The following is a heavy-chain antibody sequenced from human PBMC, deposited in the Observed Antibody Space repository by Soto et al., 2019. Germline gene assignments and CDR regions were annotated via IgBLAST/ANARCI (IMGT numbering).Heavy chain of an antibody. CDR2: IYNSVNT. J-gene: IGHJ4*02. D-gene: IGHD3-10*01. CDR1: GDSISNGYYT. Sequence: QVQLQESGPGLVEPSQTLSLTCTVSGDSISNGYYTWSWIRQPPGKDLEWIGHIYNSVNTYSKPSLKSRVTISADTSKNQFSLKLSSVTAADTAVYYCARGPSGDKVDYWGQGTLVTVSS. V-gene: IGHV4-30-4*01. CDR3: ARGPSGDKVDY.